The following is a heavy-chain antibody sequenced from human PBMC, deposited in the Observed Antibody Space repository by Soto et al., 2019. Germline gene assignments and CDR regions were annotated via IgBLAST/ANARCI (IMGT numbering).Heavy chain of an antibody. Sequence: ASETLSLTCAVYGGVFSGYYWSWIRQSPGKGLECIGEIFHNGNINYSPSLKGRLTISVDTSKNQFSLKLSSVTAADTAVYYCARDRFLEWLPSYYYYGMDVWGQGTTVTVSS. CDR3: ARDRFLEWLPSYYYYGMDV. D-gene: IGHD3-3*01. CDR1: GGVFSGYY. J-gene: IGHJ6*02. V-gene: IGHV4-34*12. CDR2: IFHNGNI.